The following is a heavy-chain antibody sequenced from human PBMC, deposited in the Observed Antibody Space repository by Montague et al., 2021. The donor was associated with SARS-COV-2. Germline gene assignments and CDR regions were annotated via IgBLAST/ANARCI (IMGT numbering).Heavy chain of an antibody. V-gene: IGHV3-11*03. D-gene: IGHD3-10*01. CDR3: ARSLFYGSGGDFDF. CDR2: ITGTNNGI. CDR1: GFTFSDFY. J-gene: IGHJ4*02. Sequence: SLRLSCAGSGFTFSDFYINWVRQAPGKGLEWLSFITGTNNGIRYADSVKGRFTVSRDNAHSSVYLHLDSLTAEDTAVYYCARSLFYGSGGDFDFWGQGTLVAVSS.